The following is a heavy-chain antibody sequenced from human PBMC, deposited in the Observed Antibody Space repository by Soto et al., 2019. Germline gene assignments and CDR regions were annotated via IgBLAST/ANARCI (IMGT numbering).Heavy chain of an antibody. CDR1: GFTFSSYA. CDR2: ISGSGGST. D-gene: IGHD6-6*01. CDR3: AKDATIAARPYYFDY. Sequence: GGPLRLSCAASGFTFSSYAMSWVRQAPGKGLEWVSGISGSGGSTYYADSVKGRFTISRDTSKNTLYLQMTSLRAEDTAVYYCAKDATIAARPYYFDYWGQGTLVTVSS. J-gene: IGHJ4*02. V-gene: IGHV3-23*01.